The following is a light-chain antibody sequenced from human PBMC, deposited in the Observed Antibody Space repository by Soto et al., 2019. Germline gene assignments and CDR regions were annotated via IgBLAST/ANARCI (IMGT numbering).Light chain of an antibody. CDR1: SSDVGNYNY. CDR2: EVN. V-gene: IGLV2-14*01. J-gene: IGLJ2*01. Sequence: QSALTQPASVSGSPGQSITISCTGTSSDVGNYNYVSWYQQYPGKAPKLMIDEVNNRPSGVSNRFSGSKSGNTASLAISGLQPADEANYYFSSYAGIGTVVFGGGTKLTVL. CDR3: SSYAGIGTVV.